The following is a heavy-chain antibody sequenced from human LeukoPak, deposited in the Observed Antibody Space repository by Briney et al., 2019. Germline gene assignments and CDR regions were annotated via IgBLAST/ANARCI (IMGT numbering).Heavy chain of an antibody. Sequence: SESLSLACAVSGYSMSSGYYGGWIRQPPGMGLEWIGSIYHSGDTYYNPSLKSRVTISVDTSTNHFSLRLTSLTAADTAVYYCARKIVGPTHFDFWGQGALVTVSS. D-gene: IGHD1-26*01. CDR1: GYSMSSGYY. V-gene: IGHV4-38-2*01. J-gene: IGHJ4*02. CDR3: ARKIVGPTHFDF. CDR2: IYHSGDT.